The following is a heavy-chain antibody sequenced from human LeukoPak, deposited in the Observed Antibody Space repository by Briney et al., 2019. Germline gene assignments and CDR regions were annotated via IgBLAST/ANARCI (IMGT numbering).Heavy chain of an antibody. CDR3: AREVSSRIDFDY. J-gene: IGHJ4*02. V-gene: IGHV3-30*04. CDR1: XXA. D-gene: IGHD6-13*01. Sequence: XXAMHWXRQAXXXGXEWVAVISYDGSNKYYADSVKGRFTISRDNSKNTLYLQMNSLRAEDTAVYYCAREVSSRIDFDYWGQGTLVTVSS. CDR2: ISYDGSNK.